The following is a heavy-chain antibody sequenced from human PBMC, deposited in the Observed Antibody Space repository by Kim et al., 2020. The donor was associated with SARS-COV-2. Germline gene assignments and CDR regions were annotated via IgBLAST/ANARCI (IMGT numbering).Heavy chain of an antibody. D-gene: IGHD2-15*01. CDR1: GYTFTSYY. V-gene: IGHV1-46*01. CDR3: ARGHHCSGGSCYSGDYDRWFRDY. J-gene: IGHJ4*02. CDR2: INPSGGST. Sequence: ASVKVSCKASGYTFTSYYMHWVRQAPGQGLEWMGIINPSGGSTSYAQKFQGRVTMTRDTSTSTVYMELSSLRSEDTAVYYCARGHHCSGGSCYSGDYDRWFRDYWGQGTLVTVSS.